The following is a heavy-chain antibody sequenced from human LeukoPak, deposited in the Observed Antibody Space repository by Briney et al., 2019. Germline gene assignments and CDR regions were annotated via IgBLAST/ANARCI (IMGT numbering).Heavy chain of an antibody. CDR3: AGDRSSWGYFDY. J-gene: IGHJ4*02. CDR2: IYYSGST. D-gene: IGHD6-13*01. Sequence: SETLSLTCTVSGGSISSYYWSWIRQPPGKGLEWIGYIYYSGSTNYNPSLKSRVTISVDTSKNQFSLKLSSVTAADTAVYYCAGDRSSWGYFDYWGQGTLVTVSS. V-gene: IGHV4-59*01. CDR1: GGSISSYY.